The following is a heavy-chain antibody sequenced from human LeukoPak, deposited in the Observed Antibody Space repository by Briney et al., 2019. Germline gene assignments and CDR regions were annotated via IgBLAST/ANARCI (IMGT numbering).Heavy chain of an antibody. CDR2: IYSGGST. J-gene: IGHJ6*02. Sequence: PGGSLRLSCAASGFTVSSNYMSWVRQAPGKGLEWVSVIYSGGSTYYVDSVKGRFTISRDNSKNTLYLQMNSLRAEDTAVYYCARAPARRHYYYYGMDVWGQGTTVTVSS. CDR3: ARAPARRHYYYYGMDV. V-gene: IGHV3-53*01. CDR1: GFTVSSNY.